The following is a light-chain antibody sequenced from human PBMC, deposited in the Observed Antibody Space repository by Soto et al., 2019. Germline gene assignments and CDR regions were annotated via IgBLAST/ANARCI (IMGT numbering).Light chain of an antibody. CDR2: EVS. Sequence: QSALTQPASVSGSPGQSITISCTGTSTDVGGHDYVSWYQQHPDKAPKLMIYEVSNRPSGVSNHFSGSKSGNTASLTISGLQAEDEADYYCFSFTSTNTHVFGSGTKVTVL. CDR3: FSFTSTNTHV. J-gene: IGLJ1*01. V-gene: IGLV2-14*01. CDR1: STDVGGHDY.